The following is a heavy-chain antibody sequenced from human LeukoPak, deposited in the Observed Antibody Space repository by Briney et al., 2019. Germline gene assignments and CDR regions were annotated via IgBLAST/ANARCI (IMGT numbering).Heavy chain of an antibody. CDR2: IIPIFGTA. D-gene: IGHD3-22*01. J-gene: IGHJ4*02. CDR1: GGTFSSYA. V-gene: IGHV1-69*06. CDR3: ARTLYDSSGYYSRGMSMVDY. Sequence: SVKVSCKASGGTFSSYAISWVRQAPGQGLEWIGGIIPIFGTANYAQKFQGRVTITADKSTSTAYMELSSLRSEDTAVYYCARTLYDSSGYYSRGMSMVDYWGQGTLVTVSS.